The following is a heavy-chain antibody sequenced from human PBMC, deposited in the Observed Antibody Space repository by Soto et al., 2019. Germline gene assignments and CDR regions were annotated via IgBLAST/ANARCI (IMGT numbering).Heavy chain of an antibody. CDR1: GFSLSNARMG. CDR3: ARRTGGNYYDSSGYYPFDY. Sequence: SGPTLVNPTETLTLTCTVSGFSLSNARMGVSWIRQPPGKALEWLAHISSNDEKSYSTSLKSRLTISKDTSKSQVVLTMTNMDPVDTATYYCARRTGGNYYDSSGYYPFDYWGQGTLVTVSS. D-gene: IGHD3-22*01. J-gene: IGHJ4*02. CDR2: ISSNDEK. V-gene: IGHV2-26*01.